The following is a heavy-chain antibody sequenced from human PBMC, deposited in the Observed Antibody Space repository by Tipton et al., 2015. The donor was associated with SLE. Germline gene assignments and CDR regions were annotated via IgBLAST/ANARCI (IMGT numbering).Heavy chain of an antibody. CDR1: GGSFSGYY. V-gene: IGHV4-34*01. J-gene: IGHJ4*02. CDR3: ASEGSGSPDY. CDR2: INHSGST. Sequence: TLSLTCAVYGGSFSGYYWSWIRQPPGKGLEWIGEINHSGSTNYNPSLKSRVTISVDTSKNQFSLKLSSVTAADTAVYYCASEGSGSPDYWGQGTLVTVSS. D-gene: IGHD3-10*01.